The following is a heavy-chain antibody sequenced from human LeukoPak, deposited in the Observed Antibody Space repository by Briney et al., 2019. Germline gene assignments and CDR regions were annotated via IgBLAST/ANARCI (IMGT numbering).Heavy chain of an antibody. CDR3: ARDRYAGWFDP. V-gene: IGHV4-59*01. D-gene: IGHD3-16*02. J-gene: IGHJ5*02. CDR1: GGSIRSYH. Sequence: SDTLSLTCIVSGGSIRSYHWSWIRQPPGKGLEWIGYIYYSGSTNYNPSLKSRVTISENTSRNQVSLKMSSVTVADTAVYYCARDRYAGWFDPWGQGTLVTVSS. CDR2: IYYSGST.